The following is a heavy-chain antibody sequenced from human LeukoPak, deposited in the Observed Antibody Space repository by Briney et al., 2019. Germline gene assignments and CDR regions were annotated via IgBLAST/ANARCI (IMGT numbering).Heavy chain of an antibody. Sequence: ASVKVSCKASGYTFTGYYMHWVRQAPGQGLEWMGWMNPNSGNTGYAQKFQGRVTITRNTSISTAYMELSSLRSEDTAVYYCARIRYGDYSDAFDIWGQGTMVTVSS. CDR2: MNPNSGNT. V-gene: IGHV1-8*03. J-gene: IGHJ3*02. CDR3: ARIRYGDYSDAFDI. D-gene: IGHD4-17*01. CDR1: GYTFTGYY.